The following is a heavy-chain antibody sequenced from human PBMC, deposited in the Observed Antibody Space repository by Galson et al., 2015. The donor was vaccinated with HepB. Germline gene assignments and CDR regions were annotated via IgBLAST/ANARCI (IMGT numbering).Heavy chain of an antibody. CDR2: ISGSGGST. D-gene: IGHD2-21*02. Sequence: SLRLSCAASGFTFSSYAMSWVRQAPGKGLEWVSAISGSGGSTYYADSVKGRFTISRDNSKNTLYLQMNSLRAEDTAVYYCAKPLSVVTAIPDVYAFDIWGQGTMVTVSS. V-gene: IGHV3-23*01. CDR1: GFTFSSYA. J-gene: IGHJ3*02. CDR3: AKPLSVVTAIPDVYAFDI.